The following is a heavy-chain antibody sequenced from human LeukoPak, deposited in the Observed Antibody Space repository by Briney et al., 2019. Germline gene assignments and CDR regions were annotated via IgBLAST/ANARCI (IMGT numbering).Heavy chain of an antibody. D-gene: IGHD3-10*01. Sequence: SETLSLTCAVYGGSFSGYYWSWIRQPPGKGLEWIGEINHSGSTNYNPSLKSRVTISVDTSKNQFSLKLSSVTAADTAVYYCARHNRPTMVRGVKRTWFDPWGQGTLVTVSS. CDR2: INHSGST. V-gene: IGHV4-34*01. CDR3: ARHNRPTMVRGVKRTWFDP. CDR1: GGSFSGYY. J-gene: IGHJ5*02.